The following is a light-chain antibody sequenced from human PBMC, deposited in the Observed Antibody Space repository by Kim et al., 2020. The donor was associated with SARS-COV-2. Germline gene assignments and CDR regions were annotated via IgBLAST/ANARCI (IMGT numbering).Light chain of an antibody. CDR1: QSVGDN. J-gene: IGKJ2*01. Sequence: VSLGETATLSCRASQSVGDNLAWYQQKPGQAPRVLINDASTRAPGIPGRFSGSGSGTYFTLTISSLQSEDSAVYYCHQYNNWPPDTFGQGTKLEI. CDR3: HQYNNWPPDT. CDR2: DAS. V-gene: IGKV3-15*01.